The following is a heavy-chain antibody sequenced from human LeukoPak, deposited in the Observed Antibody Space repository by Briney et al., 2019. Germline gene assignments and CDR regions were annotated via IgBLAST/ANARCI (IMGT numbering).Heavy chain of an antibody. CDR1: GDSINRYL. CDR3: ARQSDSGGYFEY. Sequence: SETLSLTCSVSGDSINRYLWTWIRQPAGGGLEWIGRIYNSGTTNYKPSLKSRASMSVETPKNQFSLGLSSVTAADTAVYYCARQSDSGGYFEYWGHGIRVTVSA. D-gene: IGHD3-10*01. J-gene: IGHJ4*01. CDR2: IYNSGTT. V-gene: IGHV4-4*07.